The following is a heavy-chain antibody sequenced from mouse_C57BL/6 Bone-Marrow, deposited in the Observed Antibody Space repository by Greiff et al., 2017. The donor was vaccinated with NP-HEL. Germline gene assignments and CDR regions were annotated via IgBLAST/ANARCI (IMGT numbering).Heavy chain of an antibody. J-gene: IGHJ2*01. CDR3: ARTTVVAAYYFDY. CDR2: IYPGDGDT. CDR1: GYAFSSYW. Sequence: VKLQESGAELVKPGASVKISCKASGYAFSSYWMNWVKQRPGKGLEWIGQIYPGDGDTNYNGKFKGKATLTADKSSSTAYMQLSSLTSEDSAVYFCARTTVVAAYYFDYWGQGTTLTVSS. V-gene: IGHV1-80*01. D-gene: IGHD1-1*01.